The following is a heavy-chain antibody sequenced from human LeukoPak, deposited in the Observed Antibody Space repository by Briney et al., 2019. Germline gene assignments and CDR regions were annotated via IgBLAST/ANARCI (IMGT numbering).Heavy chain of an antibody. J-gene: IGHJ4*02. CDR2: IYYSGST. D-gene: IGHD3-16*02. CDR3: ARGPRDQVWGSYRKYDY. CDR1: GGSISSSSYY. Sequence: SETLSLTCTVSGGSISSSSYYWGWICQPPGKGLEWIGSIYYSGSTYYNPSLKSRVTISVDTSKNQFSLKLSSVTAADTAVYYCARGPRDQVWGSYRKYDYWGQGTLVTVSS. V-gene: IGHV4-39*01.